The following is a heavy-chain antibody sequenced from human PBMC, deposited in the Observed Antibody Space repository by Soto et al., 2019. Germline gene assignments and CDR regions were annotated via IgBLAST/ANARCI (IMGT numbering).Heavy chain of an antibody. CDR2: IYYSGST. Sequence: QVQLQESGPGLVKPSQTLSLTCTVSGGSISSGDYYWSWIRQPPGQGLEWIGYIYYSGSTYYNPSRKSRVTISVDPPKNQFSLKLSSVTAADTAVYYCARDLRATVVIPLGYWGQGTLVTVSS. CDR3: ARDLRATVVIPLGY. V-gene: IGHV4-30-4*01. J-gene: IGHJ4*02. CDR1: GGSISSGDYY. D-gene: IGHD4-17*01.